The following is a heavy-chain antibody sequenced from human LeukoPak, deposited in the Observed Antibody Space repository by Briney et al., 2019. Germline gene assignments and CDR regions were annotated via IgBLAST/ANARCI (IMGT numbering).Heavy chain of an antibody. V-gene: IGHV1-69*04. CDR1: GGTFSSYA. CDR3: ARDPVVATTGPYYYYGMDV. D-gene: IGHD5-12*01. Sequence: SVKVPCKASGGTFSSYAISWVRQAPGQGLEWMGRIIPIFGIANYAQKFQGRVTITADKSTSTAYMELSSLRSEDTAAYYCARDPVVATTGPYYYYGMDVWGQGTTVTVSS. CDR2: IIPIFGIA. J-gene: IGHJ6*02.